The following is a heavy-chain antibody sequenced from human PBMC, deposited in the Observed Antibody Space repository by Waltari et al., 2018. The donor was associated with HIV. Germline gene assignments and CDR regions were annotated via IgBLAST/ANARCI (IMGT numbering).Heavy chain of an antibody. CDR3: ARDRGLWGSGRPPPNFDQ. Sequence: QVQLVESGGGVVQPGRSLRLSCAASGFTFSGYGMHWVRQAPGKGLWWVAVIWYDGSNKYYADSVKGRFTISRDNSKNTLFLQMNSLRAEDTAMYYCARDRGLWGSGRPPPNFDQWGQGTLVTVSS. CDR1: GFTFSGYG. CDR2: IWYDGSNK. D-gene: IGHD3-10*01. V-gene: IGHV3-33*01. J-gene: IGHJ4*02.